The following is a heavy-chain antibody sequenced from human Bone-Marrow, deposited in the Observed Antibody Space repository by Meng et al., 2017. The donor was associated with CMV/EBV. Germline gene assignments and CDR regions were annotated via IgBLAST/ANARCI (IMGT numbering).Heavy chain of an antibody. CDR1: GFTFSSYG. CDR2: IWYDGSNK. D-gene: IGHD1-26*01. CDR3: AKGSGSYPRDYYYYGMDV. V-gene: IGHV3-33*06. Sequence: GESLKISCAASGFTFSSYGMHWVRQAPGKGLEWVAVIWYDGSNKYYADSVKGRFTISRDNSKNTLYLQMNSLRAEDTAVYYCAKGSGSYPRDYYYYGMDVWGQGTTVTVSS. J-gene: IGHJ6*02.